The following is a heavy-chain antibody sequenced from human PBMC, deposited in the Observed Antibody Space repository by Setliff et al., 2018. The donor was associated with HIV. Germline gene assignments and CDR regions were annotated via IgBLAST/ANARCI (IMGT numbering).Heavy chain of an antibody. J-gene: IGHJ4*02. CDR1: GFTFSSNW. Sequence: GGSLRLSCVASGFTFSSNWLSWVRQAPGKGLEWVANIKTDGSDTYYLDSVKGRFTISRDNARNVLYLQMHGLRAEDTAMYYCARNPRGTEYAIFDLCGQGTLVTVSS. D-gene: IGHD2-8*01. CDR3: ARNPRGTEYAIFDL. V-gene: IGHV3-7*03. CDR2: IKTDGSDT.